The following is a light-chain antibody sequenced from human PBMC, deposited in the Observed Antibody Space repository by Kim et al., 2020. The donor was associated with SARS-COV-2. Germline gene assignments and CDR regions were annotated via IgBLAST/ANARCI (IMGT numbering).Light chain of an antibody. Sequence: SPGERATRSCRASQTINNKLVWYQHKPGQAPRLRSYDATTRATGVPARFIGSGSETDFTLTISSLQSEDFAVYYCQQSNDGPPLTLGQGTKVDIK. CDR2: DAT. V-gene: IGKV3-15*01. J-gene: IGKJ1*01. CDR1: QTINNK. CDR3: QQSNDGPPLT.